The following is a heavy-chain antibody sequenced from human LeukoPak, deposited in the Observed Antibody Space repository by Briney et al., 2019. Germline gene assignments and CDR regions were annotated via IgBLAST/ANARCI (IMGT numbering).Heavy chain of an antibody. V-gene: IGHV3-30*18. CDR1: GFTFSSYG. D-gene: IGHD1-26*01. CDR2: ISYDGSNK. CDR3: AKLNSGTYNPAWYFDY. J-gene: IGHJ4*02. Sequence: PGGSLRLSCAASGFTFSSYGMHWVRQAPGKGLEWVAVISYDGSNKYYAYSVKGRFTISRDNSKNTLYLQMNSLRAEDTAVYYCAKLNSGTYNPAWYFDYWGQGTLVTVSS.